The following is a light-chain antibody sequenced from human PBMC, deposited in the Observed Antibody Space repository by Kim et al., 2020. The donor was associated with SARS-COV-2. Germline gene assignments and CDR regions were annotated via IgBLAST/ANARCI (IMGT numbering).Light chain of an antibody. V-gene: IGKV3-15*01. CDR2: GAS. CDR3: QQYNNWPPWT. J-gene: IGKJ1*01. Sequence: SPGERVTFSCRASQSISSNLAWYQQKPGQAPRLLIYGASTRATGIPARFSGSGSGTEFTLTISSLQSKDFAVYYCQQYNNWPPWTFGQGTKVDIK. CDR1: QSISSN.